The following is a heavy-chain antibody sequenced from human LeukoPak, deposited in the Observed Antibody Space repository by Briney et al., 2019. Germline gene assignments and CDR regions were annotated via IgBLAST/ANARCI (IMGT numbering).Heavy chain of an antibody. CDR1: GFTFSSYG. CDR2: ISYDGSNK. Sequence: PGGSLRLSCAASGFTFSSYGMHWVRQAPGKGLEWVAVISYDGSNKYYADSVKGRFTISRDNSKNTLYLQMNSLRAEDTAVYYCARVLVGATSYYYYGMDVWGQGTTVTVSS. D-gene: IGHD1-26*01. CDR3: ARVLVGATSYYYYGMDV. V-gene: IGHV3-30*03. J-gene: IGHJ6*02.